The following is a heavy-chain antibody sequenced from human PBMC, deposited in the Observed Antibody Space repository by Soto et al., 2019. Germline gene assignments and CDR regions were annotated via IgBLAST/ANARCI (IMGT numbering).Heavy chain of an antibody. Sequence: GGSLRLSCAASGFTFTRYSMNWGRQAPGKGLEWVSSISSTTNYIYYGDSMKGRFTISRDNAKNSLYLEMNSLRAEDTAVYYCARESEDLTSNFDYWGQGTLVTVSS. J-gene: IGHJ4*02. V-gene: IGHV3-21*06. CDR3: ARESEDLTSNFDY. CDR1: GFTFTRYS. CDR2: ISSTTNYI.